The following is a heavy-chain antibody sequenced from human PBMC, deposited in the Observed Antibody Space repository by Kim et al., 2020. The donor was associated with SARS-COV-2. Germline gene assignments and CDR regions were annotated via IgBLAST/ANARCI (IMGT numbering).Heavy chain of an antibody. CDR2: NGGSAT. J-gene: IGHJ4*02. V-gene: IGHV3-48*02. CDR3: ARGRAY. Sequence: NGGSATFYADSVKGRFTISRDNAKNSLYLEMSSLRDEDTAVYYCARGRAYWGRGTLVTVSS.